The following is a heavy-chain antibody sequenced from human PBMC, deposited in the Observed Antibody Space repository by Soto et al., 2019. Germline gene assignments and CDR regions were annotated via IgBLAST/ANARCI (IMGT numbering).Heavy chain of an antibody. D-gene: IGHD6-13*01. CDR2: ISYDGSSK. CDR3: ARGYLAAAGKLIY. CDR1: GFTFSSYA. Sequence: LRLSCAASGFTFSSYAMHWVRQAPGKGLEWVAVISYDGSSKYYADSVKGRFTISRDNSKNTLYLQMNSLRAEDTAVYYCARGYLAAAGKLIYWGQGTLVTVSS. J-gene: IGHJ4*02. V-gene: IGHV3-30-3*01.